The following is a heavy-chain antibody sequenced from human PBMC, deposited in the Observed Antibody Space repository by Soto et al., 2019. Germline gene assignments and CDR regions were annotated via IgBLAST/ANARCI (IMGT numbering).Heavy chain of an antibody. CDR2: VYYTGTT. CDR3: ARGRRWDGGGWGFDY. J-gene: IGHJ4*02. Sequence: QVHLQESGPGLVKPSDTLSLTCTVSGASITGYYWSWMRQPPGKGLEWIGYVYYTGTTNYSPSLQSRVAISVVPSKKQFSLSLNSVTATDTAVYYCARGRRWDGGGWGFDYWGQGAQVSVSS. V-gene: IGHV4-59*07. CDR1: GASITGYY. D-gene: IGHD1-26*01.